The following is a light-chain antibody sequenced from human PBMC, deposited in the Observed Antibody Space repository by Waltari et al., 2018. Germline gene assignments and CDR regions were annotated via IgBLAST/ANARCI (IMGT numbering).Light chain of an antibody. V-gene: IGLV3-1*01. CDR1: KLGDKY. Sequence: SYELTQPPSVSVSPGQTATITCSGDKLGDKYGSWYQHKPGQSPVLLIYQDTKRPPGIPSRFSGYHSGNTATLTISGTQAMDEADYYCQAWDSTTAVFGGGTKLTVL. CDR2: QDT. CDR3: QAWDSTTAV. J-gene: IGLJ3*02.